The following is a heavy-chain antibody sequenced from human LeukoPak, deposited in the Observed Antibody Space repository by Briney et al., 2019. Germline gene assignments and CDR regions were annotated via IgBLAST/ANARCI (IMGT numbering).Heavy chain of an antibody. V-gene: IGHV4-34*01. D-gene: IGHD4-17*01. J-gene: IGHJ4*02. CDR2: INHSGST. CDR3: ARASDYGDYFYYFDY. CDR1: GGSFSGYY. Sequence: PSETLSLTCAVYGGSFSGYYWSWIRQPPGKGLEWIGEINHSGSTNYNPSLKSRVTISVDTSKNQFSLKLSSVTAADTAVYYCARASDYGDYFYYFDYWGQGTLVTVSS.